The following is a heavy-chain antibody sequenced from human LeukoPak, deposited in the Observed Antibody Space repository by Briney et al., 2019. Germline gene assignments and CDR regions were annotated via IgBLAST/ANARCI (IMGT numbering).Heavy chain of an antibody. V-gene: IGHV3-53*01. J-gene: IGHJ6*03. CDR1: GFTVSSNY. Sequence: PGGSLRLSCVASGFTVSSNYMSWVRQAPRKGLGWVSVIYSGGSTYYADSVKGRLTISRDNSKNTLYLQMNSLRAEDTAVYYCASGSGSYRTPYYYMDVWGTGTTVTVSS. CDR2: IYSGGST. CDR3: ASGSGSYRTPYYYMDV. D-gene: IGHD3-10*01.